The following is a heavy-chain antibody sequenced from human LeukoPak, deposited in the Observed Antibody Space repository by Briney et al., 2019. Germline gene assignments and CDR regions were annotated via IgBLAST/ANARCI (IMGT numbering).Heavy chain of an antibody. CDR1: GVTLSDHH. V-gene: IGHV3-72*01. Sequence: PGGSLRLSCAASGVTLSDHHMDWVRQAPGKGLEWVGRTRSKARRYTTEFAASVKGRFAIARDDSKNSMYLQMNNLKTEDTAVYYCTRDGEVGDNTAFDIWGQGTLVTVSS. D-gene: IGHD1-26*01. CDR3: TRDGEVGDNTAFDI. J-gene: IGHJ3*02. CDR2: TRSKARRYTT.